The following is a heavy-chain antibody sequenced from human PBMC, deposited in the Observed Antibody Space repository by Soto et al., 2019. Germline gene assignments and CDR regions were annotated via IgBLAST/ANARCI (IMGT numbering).Heavy chain of an antibody. Sequence: ASVKVSCKASGGTFSSYAISWVRQAPGQGLEWMGGIIPIFGTANYAQKFQGRVTITADESTSTAYMELSSLRSEDTAVYYCARSSYDILTGSHGESWFDPWGQGALVTVSS. V-gene: IGHV1-69*13. CDR1: GGTFSSYA. J-gene: IGHJ5*02. CDR3: ARSSYDILTGSHGESWFDP. CDR2: IIPIFGTA. D-gene: IGHD3-9*01.